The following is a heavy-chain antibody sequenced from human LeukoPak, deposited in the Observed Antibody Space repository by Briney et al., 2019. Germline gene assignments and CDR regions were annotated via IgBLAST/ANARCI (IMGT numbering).Heavy chain of an antibody. CDR2: INTDTRGT. Sequence: GGSLRLSCAASGFSFSSYEMNWVRQAPGKGLVWVSIINTDTRGTYYADSVKGRFTISRDNAKSTLYLQMDSLRAEDTAVYYCARAGAYHFDNWGQGTLVTVSS. CDR1: GFSFSSYE. CDR3: ARAGAYHFDN. D-gene: IGHD3-16*01. J-gene: IGHJ4*02. V-gene: IGHV3-74*01.